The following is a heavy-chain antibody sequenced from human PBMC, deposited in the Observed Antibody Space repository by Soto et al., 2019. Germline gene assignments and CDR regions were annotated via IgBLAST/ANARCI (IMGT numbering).Heavy chain of an antibody. J-gene: IGHJ5*02. CDR3: ALYSSGWPPKAPFDP. V-gene: IGHV4-39*01. D-gene: IGHD6-19*01. Sequence: SETLSLTCTVSGGSISSSICYWGWIRQPPGKGLEWIGSIYYSGSTYYNPSLKSRVTISVDTSKNQFSLKLSSVTAADTAVYYCALYSSGWPPKAPFDPWGQGTLVTVSS. CDR2: IYYSGST. CDR1: GGSISSSICY.